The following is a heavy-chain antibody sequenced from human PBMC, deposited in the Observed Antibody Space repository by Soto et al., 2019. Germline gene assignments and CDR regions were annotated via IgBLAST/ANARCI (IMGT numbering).Heavy chain of an antibody. CDR3: ASDGVGRMTTHPYYCIGVEG. CDR2: VFYTGRA. CDR1: GGSLGSSY. D-gene: IGHD2-15*01. V-gene: IGHV4-59*01. J-gene: IGHJ6*02. Sequence: SDTLSLTCTVSGGSLGSSYWRWIRQPPGKGLERIGYVFYTGRANYNASLKSRVSISLDTSNYHFSLKLSSVTAADTAVYSCASDGVGRMTTHPYYCIGVEGGGPGTTVAVS.